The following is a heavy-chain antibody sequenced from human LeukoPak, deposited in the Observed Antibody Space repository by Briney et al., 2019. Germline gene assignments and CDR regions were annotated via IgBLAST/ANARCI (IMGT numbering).Heavy chain of an antibody. CDR3: AKDMTSVPYDAFDI. CDR1: GFTFSSYA. J-gene: IGHJ3*02. D-gene: IGHD4-17*01. CDR2: ISGSGGST. V-gene: IGHV3-23*01. Sequence: GGSLRLSCAASGFTFSSYAMSWVRQAPGKGLEGVSAISGSGGSTYYADSVRGGFTISRENSKNTLYLQMNSQRAEDTAVYYCAKDMTSVPYDAFDIWRQGTMVPVSS.